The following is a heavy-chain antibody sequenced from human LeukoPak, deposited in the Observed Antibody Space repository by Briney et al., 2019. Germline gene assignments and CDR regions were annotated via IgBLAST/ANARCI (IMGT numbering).Heavy chain of an antibody. V-gene: IGHV2-5*01. CDR2: IYWNDDK. CDR3: AHRRGTGTRGNWFDP. J-gene: IGHJ5*02. Sequence: SGPTLVKPTQTLTLTCTFSGFSLSTSGVGVGWIRQPPGKVLEWLALIYWNDDKRYSPSLKSRLTITKDTSKNQVVLTMTNMDPVDTATYYCAHRRGTGTRGNWFDPWGQGTLVTVSS. D-gene: IGHD1-7*01. CDR1: GFSLSTSGVG.